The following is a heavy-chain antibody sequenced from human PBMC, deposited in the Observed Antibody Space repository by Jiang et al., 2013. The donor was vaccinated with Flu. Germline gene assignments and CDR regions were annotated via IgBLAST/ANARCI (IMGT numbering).Heavy chain of an antibody. D-gene: IGHD3-10*01. V-gene: IGHV4-30-2*06. CDR1: GDSISNIDYS. CDR2: IYPTGNA. Sequence: GSGLVKPSQTLSLTCVVSGDSISNIDYSWNWIRQSSEKGLEWIGDIYPTGNAYYNPSLESRVSISADKSTNQFSLKLTSVTAADTAVYYCARSFYKHGDYYYGMDVWGQGTTVTVSS. J-gene: IGHJ6*02. CDR3: ARSFYKHGDYYYGMDV.